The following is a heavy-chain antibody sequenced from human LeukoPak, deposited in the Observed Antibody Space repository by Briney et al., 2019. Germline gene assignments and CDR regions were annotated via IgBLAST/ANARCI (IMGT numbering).Heavy chain of an antibody. J-gene: IGHJ4*02. V-gene: IGHV4-39*07. D-gene: IGHD6-19*01. CDR2: FYYSGST. CDR1: GASISSSNYY. Sequence: SETLSLTCTVSGASISSSNYYWGWIRQPPGKGLEWIGSFYYSGSTYFHPSLKSRVTISVDTSKNHLSLKVSSVTAADTAVYYCARVGQQWPHYYFDYWGQGTLVTVSS. CDR3: ARVGQQWPHYYFDY.